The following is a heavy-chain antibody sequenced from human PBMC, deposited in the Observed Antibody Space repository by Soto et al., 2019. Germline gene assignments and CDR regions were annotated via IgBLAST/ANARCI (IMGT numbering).Heavy chain of an antibody. J-gene: IGHJ6*02. Sequence: ASVKVSCKAYGYTFNSYGISWVRKAPGQGLEWMGWISAYNGNTNYAQKLQGRVTMTTDTSTSTAYMKLRSLRSDDSAVYYWARDPLSIAPAPLPCRDYYYYDYGMHVWGQGKTVNVCS. V-gene: IGHV1-18*04. D-gene: IGHD6-6*01. CDR1: GYTFNSYG. CDR3: ARDPLSIAPAPLPCRDYYYYDYGMHV. CDR2: ISAYNGNT.